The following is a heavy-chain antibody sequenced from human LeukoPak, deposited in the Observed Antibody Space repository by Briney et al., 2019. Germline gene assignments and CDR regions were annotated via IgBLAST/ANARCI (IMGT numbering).Heavy chain of an antibody. CDR2: INHSGST. V-gene: IGHV4-34*01. J-gene: IGHJ5*02. CDR3: ATEPGYCSGGRCYGGWFDP. CDR1: GGSFSGYY. Sequence: SETLSLTCAVYGGSFSGYYWSWIRQAPGKGLEWIGEINHSGSTNYNPSLKSRVTISVDTSKNQLSLKLNSVTAADTAVYYCATEPGYCSGGRCYGGWFDPWGQGTLVTVSS. D-gene: IGHD2-15*01.